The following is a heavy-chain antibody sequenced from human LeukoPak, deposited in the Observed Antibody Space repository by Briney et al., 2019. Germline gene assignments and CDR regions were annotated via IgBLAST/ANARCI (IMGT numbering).Heavy chain of an antibody. Sequence: GGSLRLSCAASGFTSSSYWMHWVRQAPGQGLVWVSRINSDGSSTSYADSVKGRFTISRDNAKNTLYLQMNSLRAEDTAVYYCVYSRGWYSDAFDIWGQGTMVTVSS. CDR1: GFTSSSYW. CDR3: VYSRGWYSDAFDI. V-gene: IGHV3-74*01. CDR2: INSDGSST. J-gene: IGHJ3*02. D-gene: IGHD6-19*01.